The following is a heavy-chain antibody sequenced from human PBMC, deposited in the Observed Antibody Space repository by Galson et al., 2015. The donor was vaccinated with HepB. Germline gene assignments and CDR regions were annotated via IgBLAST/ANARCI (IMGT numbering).Heavy chain of an antibody. CDR2: INHSGST. V-gene: IGHV4-39*07. Sequence: ETLSLTCTVSGGSVSSGSYHWSWIRQPPGKGLEWIGKINHSGSTNYNPSLKSRVTISVGTSKNQFSLKLSSVTAADAAVYYCARGRGGITMIVVPILFDYWGQGTLVTVSS. D-gene: IGHD3-22*01. J-gene: IGHJ4*02. CDR3: ARGRGGITMIVVPILFDY. CDR1: GGSVSSGSYH.